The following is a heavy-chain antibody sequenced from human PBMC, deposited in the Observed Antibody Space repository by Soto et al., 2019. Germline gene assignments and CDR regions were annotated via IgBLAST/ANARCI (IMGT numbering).Heavy chain of an antibody. D-gene: IGHD1-7*01. J-gene: IGHJ6*02. CDR1: GGSISSYY. V-gene: IGHV4-59*01. CDR3: ARDRGGITGTETYYYYYGMDV. CDR2: IYYSGST. Sequence: KPSETLSLTCTVSGGSISSYYWSWIRQPPGKGLEWIGYIYYSGSTNYNPSLKSRVTISVDTSKNQFSLKLSSVTAADTAVYYCARDRGGITGTETYYYYYGMDVWGQGTTVTVSS.